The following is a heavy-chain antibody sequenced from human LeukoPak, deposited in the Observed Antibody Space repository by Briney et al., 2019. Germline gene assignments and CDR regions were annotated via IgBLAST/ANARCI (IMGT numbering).Heavy chain of an antibody. Sequence: GGSLRLSCAASGFTFSNYAMTWVRQAPGKGLEWVSSIRGSGGGTYYADSVKGRFTMSRDNSKNTLYLQLNSLRAEDTAIYYCAKFPSSGWSIYFDYWGQGTLVTVSS. CDR1: GFTFSNYA. CDR2: IRGSGGGT. J-gene: IGHJ4*02. V-gene: IGHV3-23*01. D-gene: IGHD6-19*01. CDR3: AKFPSSGWSIYFDY.